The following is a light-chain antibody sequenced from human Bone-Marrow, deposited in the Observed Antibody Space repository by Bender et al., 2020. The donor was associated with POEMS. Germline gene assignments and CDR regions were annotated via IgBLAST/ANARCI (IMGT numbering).Light chain of an antibody. Sequence: QSVLTQPPSVSGAPGQRVTISCTGSSSNTGSGYDINWYQHLPGTAPKLLIYGYNNRPSGVSDRFSGSKSGNTASLTISGLQADDEADYYCSSYTGSATYVFGTGTRVTAL. CDR2: GYN. CDR3: SSYTGSATYV. J-gene: IGLJ1*01. CDR1: SSNTGSGYD. V-gene: IGLV1-40*01.